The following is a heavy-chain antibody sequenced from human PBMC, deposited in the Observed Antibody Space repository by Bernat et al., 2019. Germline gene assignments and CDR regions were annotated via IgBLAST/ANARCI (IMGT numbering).Heavy chain of an antibody. V-gene: IGHV3-30*02. CDR3: AKDIYYYDSSGYSGVDY. CDR2: IRYDGSNK. CDR1: GFTFSSYG. Sequence: VQLLESGGGLVQPGGSLRLSCAASGFTFSSYGMHWVRQAPGKGLEWVAFIRYDGSNKYYADSVKGRFTISRDNSKNTLYLQMNSLRAEDTAVYYCAKDIYYYDSSGYSGVDYWGQGTLVTVSS. J-gene: IGHJ4*02. D-gene: IGHD3-22*01.